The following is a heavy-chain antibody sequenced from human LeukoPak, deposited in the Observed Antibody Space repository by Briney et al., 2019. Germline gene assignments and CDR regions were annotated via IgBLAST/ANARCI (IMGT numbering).Heavy chain of an antibody. Sequence: SETLSLTCTVSGGPISSYHWSWIRQPAGKGLEWIGYIYYSGSTNYNPSLKSRVTISVDTSKNQFSLKLSSVTAADTAVYYCARGLPGYSYGYGWFDPWGQGTLVTVSS. CDR2: IYYSGST. D-gene: IGHD5-18*01. CDR1: GGPISSYH. V-gene: IGHV4-59*01. J-gene: IGHJ5*02. CDR3: ARGLPGYSYGYGWFDP.